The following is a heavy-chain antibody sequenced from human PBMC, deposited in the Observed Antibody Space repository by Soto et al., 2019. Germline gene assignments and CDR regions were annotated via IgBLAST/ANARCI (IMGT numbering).Heavy chain of an antibody. V-gene: IGHV1-46*01. D-gene: IGHD6-13*01. J-gene: IGHJ6*02. CDR3: ARERYSSLYYYYYGMGV. Sequence: ASVNVSCKASGYTFTSYYMHWVRQATGQGLEWMGIINPSGGSTSYAQKFQGRVTMTRDTSTSTVYMELSSLRSEDTAVYYCARERYSSLYYYYYGMGVWGQGTTVTVSS. CDR1: GYTFTSYY. CDR2: INPSGGST.